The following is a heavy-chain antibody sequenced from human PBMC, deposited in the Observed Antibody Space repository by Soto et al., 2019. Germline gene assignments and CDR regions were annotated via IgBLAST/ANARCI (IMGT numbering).Heavy chain of an antibody. D-gene: IGHD2-21*02. V-gene: IGHV1-69*13. Sequence: RASVKVSCKASGGTFSSYAISWVRQAPGQGREWMGGIIPIFGTANYAQKFQGRVTITADESTSTAYMELSSLRSEDTAVYYCARGLCSGGDCPSIRPPWFDPWGQGTLVTVSS. CDR2: IIPIFGTA. J-gene: IGHJ5*02. CDR3: ARGLCSGGDCPSIRPPWFDP. CDR1: GGTFSSYA.